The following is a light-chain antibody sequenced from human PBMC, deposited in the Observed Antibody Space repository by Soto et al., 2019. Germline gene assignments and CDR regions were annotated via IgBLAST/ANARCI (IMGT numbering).Light chain of an antibody. CDR2: GVT. J-gene: IGLJ2*01. CDR1: SSDVGGYNY. V-gene: IGLV2-8*01. Sequence: QSALTQPPSAAGSPGQAVTISCTGTSSDVGGYNYVSWYHQHPGEAPKLIIYGVTERPTGVPDRFSGSKSGTTASLTVSGLQAEDEADYYFSSYGGDNKLRFGGGTKLTVL. CDR3: SSYGGDNKLR.